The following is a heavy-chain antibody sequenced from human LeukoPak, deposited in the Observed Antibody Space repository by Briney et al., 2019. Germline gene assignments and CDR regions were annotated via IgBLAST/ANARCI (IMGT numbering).Heavy chain of an antibody. J-gene: IGHJ4*02. CDR2: FSGSGGST. CDR3: AKALTMIVVIGSSRVFDY. CDR1: GFTFSSYA. D-gene: IGHD3-22*01. Sequence: GGSLRLSCAASGFTFSSYAMSWLRQAPGKGLEWFSAFSGSGGSTYYADSVKGRFTISRDNSKNTLYLQMNSLRAEDTAVYYCAKALTMIVVIGSSRVFDYWGQGTLVTVSS. V-gene: IGHV3-23*01.